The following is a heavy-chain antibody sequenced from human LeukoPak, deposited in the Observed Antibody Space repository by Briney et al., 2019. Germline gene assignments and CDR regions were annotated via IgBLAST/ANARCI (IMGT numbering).Heavy chain of an antibody. CDR1: GYTFTSYY. CDR3: ARARPTYYDSSGYPPLLDY. Sequence: GASVKVSCKASGYTFTSYYMHWVRQAPGRGLEWMGWINPNSGGTNYAQKFQGWVTMTRGTSISTAYMELSRLRSDDTAVYYCARARPTYYDSSGYPPLLDYWGQGTLVTVSS. V-gene: IGHV1-2*04. D-gene: IGHD3-22*01. J-gene: IGHJ4*02. CDR2: INPNSGGT.